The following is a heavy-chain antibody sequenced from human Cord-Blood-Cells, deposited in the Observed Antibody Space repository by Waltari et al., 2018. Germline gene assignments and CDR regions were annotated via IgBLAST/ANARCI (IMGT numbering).Heavy chain of an antibody. CDR2: INHSGST. CDR3: ARGRGYSGYDPNFDY. Sequence: QVQLQQWGAGLLKPSETLSLTCAVYGGSFSGYYCSWIRHRPGKGLEWIGEINHSGSTNYNPSLKSRVTISVDTSKNQFSLKLSSVTAADTAVYYCARGRGYSGYDPNFDYWGQGTLVTVSS. CDR1: GGSFSGYY. V-gene: IGHV4-34*01. D-gene: IGHD5-12*01. J-gene: IGHJ4*02.